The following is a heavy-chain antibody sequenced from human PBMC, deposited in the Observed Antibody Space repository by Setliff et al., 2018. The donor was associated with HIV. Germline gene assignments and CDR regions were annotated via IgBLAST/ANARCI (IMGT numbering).Heavy chain of an antibody. CDR3: ARLGTRTVAADADFDS. D-gene: IGHD2-15*01. V-gene: IGHV4-31*02. CDR1: GASISSGGYY. CDR2: IYYTGTT. Sequence: SETLSLTCTVSGASISSGGYYWSWIRQHPVKGLEWIGYIYYTGTTFYNPSLESRLIISLDTPKNQFSLRLASVTAADTAVYYCARLGTRTVAADADFDSWGQGALVTVSS. J-gene: IGHJ4*02.